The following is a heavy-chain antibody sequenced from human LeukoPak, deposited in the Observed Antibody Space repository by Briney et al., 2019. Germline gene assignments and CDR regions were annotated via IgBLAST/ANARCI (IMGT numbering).Heavy chain of an antibody. CDR2: VYYSGST. Sequence: PSETLSLTCAVSGGSISSSSYYWGWIRQPPGKGLEWIGSVYYSGSTYYNSPLKSRVTISVDTSKNQFSLKLSSVTAADTAVYYCARLLGGAYSGSYQIDYWGQGTLVTVSS. CDR3: ARLLGGAYSGSYQIDY. D-gene: IGHD1-26*01. V-gene: IGHV4-39*01. CDR1: GGSISSSSYY. J-gene: IGHJ4*02.